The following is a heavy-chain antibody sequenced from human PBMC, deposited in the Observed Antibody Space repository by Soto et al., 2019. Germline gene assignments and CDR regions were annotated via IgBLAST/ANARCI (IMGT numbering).Heavy chain of an antibody. CDR1: GYTFTGYD. CDR3: ARDPHTPLGGYDFWSGYYFDY. J-gene: IGHJ4*02. D-gene: IGHD3-3*01. V-gene: IGHV1-2*04. CDR2: INPTSGGT. Sequence: GSSGKVCCKGSGYTFTGYDMDWVGQGPGQRVERMGWINPTSGGTNYAQKFQGWVTMTRDTSISTAYMELSRLRSDDTAVYYCARDPHTPLGGYDFWSGYYFDYWGQGTLVTVSS.